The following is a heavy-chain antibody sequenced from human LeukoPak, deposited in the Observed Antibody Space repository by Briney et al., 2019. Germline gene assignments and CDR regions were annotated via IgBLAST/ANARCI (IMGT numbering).Heavy chain of an antibody. J-gene: IGHJ4*02. CDR1: GLNFSSRW. Sequence: GGSLRLSCAASGLNFSSRWMNWVRQAPGQGLEWVASIKEDGSEKPYVDSVKGRFTISRDNGKNSLYLQMNSLRAEDTAVYYCARDSGWWRFDFWGQGTLVTVSS. CDR3: ARDSGWWRFDF. D-gene: IGHD6-13*01. V-gene: IGHV3-7*03. CDR2: IKEDGSEK.